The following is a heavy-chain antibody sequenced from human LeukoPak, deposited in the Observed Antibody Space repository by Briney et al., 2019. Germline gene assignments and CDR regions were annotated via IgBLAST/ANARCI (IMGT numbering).Heavy chain of an antibody. CDR3: ARHSGSGWQALGY. CDR2: TSYNGNT. CDR1: GYTFSNYG. V-gene: IGHV1-18*04. D-gene: IGHD6-19*01. Sequence: ASVKVSCKASGYTFSNYGISWVRQAPGLGLEWMGWTSYNGNTNYAQKFQDRVTITTDTSTTTAYMELRSLESDDTAVYYCARHSGSGWQALGYWGQGTLVTVSS. J-gene: IGHJ4*02.